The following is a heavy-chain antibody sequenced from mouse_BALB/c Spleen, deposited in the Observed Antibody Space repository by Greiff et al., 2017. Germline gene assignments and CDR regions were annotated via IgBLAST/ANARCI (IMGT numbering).Heavy chain of an antibody. CDR2: ISNGGGST. V-gene: IGHV5-12-2*01. Sequence: EVQGVESGGGLVQPGGSLKLSCAASGFTFSSYTMSWVRQTPEKRLEWVAYISNGGGSTYYPDTVKGRFTISRDNAKNTLYLQMSSLKSEDTAMYYCARGQGGYFDYWGQGTTLTVSS. CDR1: GFTFSSYT. J-gene: IGHJ2*01. CDR3: ARGQGGYFDY.